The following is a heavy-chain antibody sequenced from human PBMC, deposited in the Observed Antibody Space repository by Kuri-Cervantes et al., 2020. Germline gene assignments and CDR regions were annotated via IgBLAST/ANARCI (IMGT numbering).Heavy chain of an antibody. CDR3: ARAGGGGVDY. Sequence: SETLSLTCAVSGDSISSSHWWSWVRQSPGKGLEWIGEIYHTETTGTTSNDPSLKSRVTISVDKSKNQFSLKLSSVTAADTAVYYCARAGGGGVDYWGQGTLVTVSS. V-gene: IGHV4-4*02. CDR2: IYHTETTGTT. CDR1: GDSISSSHW. D-gene: IGHD2-15*01. J-gene: IGHJ4*02.